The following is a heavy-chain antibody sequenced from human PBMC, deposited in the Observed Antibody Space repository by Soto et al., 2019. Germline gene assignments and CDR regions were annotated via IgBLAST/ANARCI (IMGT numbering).Heavy chain of an antibody. J-gene: IGHJ5*02. Sequence: ASVKVSCKASGYTFTSYGISWVRQAPGQGLEWMGWISAYNGNTNYAQRFQGRVTMTTDTSTITAYMEFRSLRSDDTSVYYCASEIFWGGFWESNWLDPWGQGSLVTVSS. CDR3: ASEIFWGGFWESNWLDP. V-gene: IGHV1-18*01. CDR1: GYTFTSYG. CDR2: ISAYNGNT. D-gene: IGHD3-10*01.